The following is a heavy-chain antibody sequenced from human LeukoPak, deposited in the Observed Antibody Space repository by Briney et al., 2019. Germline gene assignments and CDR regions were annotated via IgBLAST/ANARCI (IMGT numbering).Heavy chain of an antibody. D-gene: IGHD2-15*01. J-gene: IGHJ3*02. CDR2: IYDSWST. CDR3: ARDCSGGSCYGAFDI. Sequence: SETLSLTCTVSGASIRSGDYYWSRIRQPPGKGLQWIGYIYDSWSTYYTPSLKSRITISVDTSENRFSLKLSSVTATDTAVYYCARDCSGGSCYGAFDIWGQGTMVTVSS. CDR1: GASIRSGDYY. V-gene: IGHV4-30-4*01.